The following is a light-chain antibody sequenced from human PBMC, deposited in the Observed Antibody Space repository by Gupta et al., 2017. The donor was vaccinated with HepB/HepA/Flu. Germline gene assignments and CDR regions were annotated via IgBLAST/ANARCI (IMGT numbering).Light chain of an antibody. Sequence: SSELTQDPAVSVALGQTVRITCQGDSLRSYYASWYQQKPGQAPVLVIYGKNNRPSGIPDRFSGSSSGNTASLTITGAQAEDEADYFFNSRDSSGNHPWVFRGGAKVTRP. CDR3: NSRDSSGNHPWV. J-gene: IGLJ2*01. V-gene: IGLV3-19*01. CDR2: GKN. CDR1: SLRSYY.